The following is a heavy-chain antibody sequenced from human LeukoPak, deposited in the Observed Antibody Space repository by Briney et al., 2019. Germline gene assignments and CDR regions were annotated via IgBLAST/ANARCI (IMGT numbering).Heavy chain of an antibody. J-gene: IGHJ5*02. D-gene: IGHD6-19*01. CDR2: ISGSGGST. V-gene: IGHV3-23*01. CDR3: AKIPYSSGWVQNWFDP. Sequence: PGGSLRLSCAASGFTFGTYAMSRVRQAPGKGLEWISAISGSGGSTYYADSVKGRFTISRDNSKNTLYLHMNSLRAEDTAVYYCAKIPYSSGWVQNWFDPWGQGTLVTVSS. CDR1: GFTFGTYA.